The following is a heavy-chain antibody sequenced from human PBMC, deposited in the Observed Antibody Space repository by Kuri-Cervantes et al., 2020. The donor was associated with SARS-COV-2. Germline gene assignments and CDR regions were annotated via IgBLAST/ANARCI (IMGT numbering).Heavy chain of an antibody. CDR2: IHHAVGT. D-gene: IGHD3-10*01. J-gene: IGHJ3*02. CDR1: GGSVSGYY. Sequence: GSLRLSCAVYGGSVSGYYWSWIRQPPGKGLEWIGEIHHAVGTFYTPSLRSRATIFLDTSKNQFSLKLRSVTAADTAVYYCASPRLPQFEAFDIWGQGTMVTVSS. CDR3: ASPRLPQFEAFDI. V-gene: IGHV4-34*01.